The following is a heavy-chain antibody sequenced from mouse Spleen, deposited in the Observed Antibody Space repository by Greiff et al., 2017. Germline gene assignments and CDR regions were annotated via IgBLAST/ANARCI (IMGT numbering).Heavy chain of an antibody. V-gene: IGHV1S56*01. CDR3: ARRNWEDYFDY. J-gene: IGHJ2*01. CDR1: GYTFTSYY. Sequence: QVQLQHSGPELVKPGASVRISCKASGYTFTSYYIHWVKQRPGQGLEWIGWIYPGNVNTKYNEKFKGKATLTADKSSSTAYMQLSSLTSEDSAVYFCARRNWEDYFDYWGQGTTLTVSS. CDR2: IYPGNVNT. D-gene: IGHD4-1*01.